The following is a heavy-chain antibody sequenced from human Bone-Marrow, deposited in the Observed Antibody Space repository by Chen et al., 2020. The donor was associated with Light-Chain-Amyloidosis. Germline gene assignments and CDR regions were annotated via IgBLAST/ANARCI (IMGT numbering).Heavy chain of an antibody. CDR2: TFHGGST. D-gene: IGHD2-2*01. CDR1: GSSISGSRNF. Sequence: QLHLPESGPGLVKPPETLSLTCTVSGSSISGSRNFWGWVRQAPGKGLEWIANTFHGGSTYYNPSLKSRVTMSLDTFKNQFSLSLPSVTAADTAIYSWVRHGVPSAPYSYYMDIWGEGTTVTVS. J-gene: IGHJ6*03. CDR3: VRHGVPSAPYSYYMDI. V-gene: IGHV4-39*01.